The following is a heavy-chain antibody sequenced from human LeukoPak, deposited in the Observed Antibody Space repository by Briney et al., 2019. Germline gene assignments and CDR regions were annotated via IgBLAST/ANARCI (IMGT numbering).Heavy chain of an antibody. Sequence: GGSLRLSCAASGFTVSSNYMSWVRQAPGKGLEWVSVIYSVGSTYYADSVKGRFTISRDNSKNTLSLQMNSLRVEDTAVYYCASCSGPNYYYGMDFWAQGTRVTVS. V-gene: IGHV3-53*01. CDR1: GFTVSSNY. CDR3: ASCSGPNYYYGMDF. D-gene: IGHD3-10*02. J-gene: IGHJ6*02. CDR2: IYSVGST.